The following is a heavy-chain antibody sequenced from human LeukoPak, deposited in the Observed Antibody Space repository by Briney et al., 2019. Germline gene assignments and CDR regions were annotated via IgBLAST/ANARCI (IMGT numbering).Heavy chain of an antibody. CDR1: GFTLSSYS. CDR2: ISSSSSTI. J-gene: IGHJ4*02. CDR3: AREFRSGNKYFDY. D-gene: IGHD3-10*01. V-gene: IGHV3-48*01. Sequence: GGSLRLSCTASGFTLSSYSVNWVRQAPGKGLEWVSYISSSSSTIYYADSVKGRFTISRDNAKNSLSLQMNSLRAEDTAVYYCAREFRSGNKYFDYWGQGTLVTVSS.